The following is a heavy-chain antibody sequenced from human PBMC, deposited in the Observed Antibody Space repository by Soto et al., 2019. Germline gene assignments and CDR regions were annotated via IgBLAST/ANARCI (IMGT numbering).Heavy chain of an antibody. J-gene: IGHJ4*02. V-gene: IGHV4-30-2*01. D-gene: IGHD2-2*01. Sequence: SETLSLTCAVSGGSISSGGYSWSWIRQPPGKGLEWIGYIYHSGSTYYNPSLKSRVTISVDRSKNQFSLKLSSVTAADTAVYYCARVGCSSTSCSGVDYWGQGTLVTV. CDR3: ARVGCSSTSCSGVDY. CDR1: GGSISSGGYS. CDR2: IYHSGST.